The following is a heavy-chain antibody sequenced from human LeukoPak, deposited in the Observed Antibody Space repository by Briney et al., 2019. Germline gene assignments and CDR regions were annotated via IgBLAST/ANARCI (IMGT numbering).Heavy chain of an antibody. J-gene: IGHJ5*02. D-gene: IGHD6-13*01. CDR2: INSDGNII. CDR1: GFDFSTFW. CDR3: ATYLTLDST. V-gene: IGHV3-74*01. Sequence: GRSLRLSCATSGFDFSTFWTHWVRQAPGKGLVWVARINSDGNIISYADSVKGRFTISRDNAKNTLYLQMSSLRAEDTAVYYCATYLTLDSTWGQGTLVSVS.